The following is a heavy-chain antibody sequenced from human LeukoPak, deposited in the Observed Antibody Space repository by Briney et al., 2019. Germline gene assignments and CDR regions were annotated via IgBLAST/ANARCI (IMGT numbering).Heavy chain of an antibody. D-gene: IGHD6-13*01. V-gene: IGHV3-21*04. CDR3: AGSSSWYYFKY. Sequence: PGGSLRLSCAASGFTLRSYWMSWVRQAPGKGLEWVPSISSSSSYIYYADSVKGRFTISRDNSKNTLYLQMNSLRAEDTAVYYCAGSSSWYYFKYWGQGTLVTVSS. CDR1: GFTLRSYW. J-gene: IGHJ4*02. CDR2: ISSSSSYI.